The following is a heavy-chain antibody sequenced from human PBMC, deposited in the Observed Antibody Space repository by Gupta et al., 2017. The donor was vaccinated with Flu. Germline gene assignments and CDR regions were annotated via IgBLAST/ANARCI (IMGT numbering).Heavy chain of an antibody. J-gene: IGHJ4*02. D-gene: IGHD3-10*01. CDR3: ASYTFVTYYYGSGNFDY. V-gene: IGHV4-39*02. Sequence: QLHLQESGPGLVKPSETLSLICSVSGASVGSNNYYWDWIRQPPGKGLEWIGSVYYTGSANYNPSLKSRVTMSVDTSKNHFSLKVTSVTAGDTAIYYCASYTFVTYYYGSGNFDYWGQGARLTVAS. CDR2: VYYTGSA. CDR1: GASVGSNNYY.